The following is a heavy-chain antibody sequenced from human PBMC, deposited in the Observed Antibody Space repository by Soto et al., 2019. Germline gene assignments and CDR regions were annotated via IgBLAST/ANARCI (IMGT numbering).Heavy chain of an antibody. V-gene: IGHV3-21*01. J-gene: IGHJ3*02. Sequence: AGGSLRLSCAASGFTFSSYSMNWVRQAPGKGLEWVSSISSSSSYIYYADSVKGRFTISRDNAKNSLYLQMNSLRAEDTAVYYCASLGDSGYDDDAFDIWGQGTMVTVSS. CDR2: ISSSSSYI. D-gene: IGHD5-12*01. CDR3: ASLGDSGYDDDAFDI. CDR1: GFTFSSYS.